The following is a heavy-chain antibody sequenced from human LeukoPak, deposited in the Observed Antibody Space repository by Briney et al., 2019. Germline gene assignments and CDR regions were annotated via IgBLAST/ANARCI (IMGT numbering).Heavy chain of an antibody. D-gene: IGHD2-15*01. CDR3: ARGRGSD. V-gene: IGHV3-53*01. CDR1: GFTDSSDF. Sequence: GGSLRLSCEASGFTDSSDFMGWVRQAPGRGLEWVSIIHRGGTTYYADSVKGRFTTSRDSFKKTLNLQMNSLRAEDTAVYYCARGRGSDWGQGTLVTASS. CDR2: IHRGGTT. J-gene: IGHJ4*02.